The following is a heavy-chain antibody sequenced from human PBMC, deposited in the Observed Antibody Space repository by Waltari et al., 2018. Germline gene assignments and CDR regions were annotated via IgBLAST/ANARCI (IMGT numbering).Heavy chain of an antibody. Sequence: EVQLVESGGGLAQPGGSLTLSCEDSGFTFSTYSLNWVRQTPGKGLELIVYVCYDARTIDYSDSVRGRFTISRDNAKNSLYLQMNSLGAEDTAVYYCARGKSREGNYRWGWFDPWGQGTLVTVSS. J-gene: IGHJ5*02. CDR2: VCYDARTI. CDR1: GFTFSTYS. D-gene: IGHD1-7*01. V-gene: IGHV3-48*01. CDR3: ARGKSREGNYRWGWFDP.